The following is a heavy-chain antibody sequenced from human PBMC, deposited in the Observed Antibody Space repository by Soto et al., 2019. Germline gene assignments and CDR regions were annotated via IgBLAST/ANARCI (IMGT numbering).Heavy chain of an antibody. D-gene: IGHD1-1*01. J-gene: IGHJ4*02. CDR2: IIPIYETT. CDR3: AGKGRDAYNFKYYFDY. V-gene: IGHV1-69*01. CDR1: GGAFRNYA. Sequence: QVQLVQSGAEVKKPGSSVKVSCKTSGGAFRNYALSWVRQSPGQGLEWVGGIIPIYETTNYAQKFQDRVTITADESTGTGYMELSSLRSEDTAIYYCAGKGRDAYNFKYYFDYWGQGTLVTVSS.